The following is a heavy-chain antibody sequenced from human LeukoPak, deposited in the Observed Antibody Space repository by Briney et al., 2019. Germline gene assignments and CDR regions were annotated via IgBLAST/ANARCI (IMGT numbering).Heavy chain of an antibody. V-gene: IGHV3-23*01. CDR1: GFAFSTYG. Sequence: GRSLRLSCVASGFAFSTYGMSWVRQAPGKGLECVSAITDSGVDTYYADSVKGRFTISRDNSKNTLFLQMNSLRAEDTAVYYCVSRSSDRAFDYWGQGALVTVSS. J-gene: IGHJ4*02. CDR3: VSRSSDRAFDY. CDR2: ITDSGVDT. D-gene: IGHD5/OR15-5a*01.